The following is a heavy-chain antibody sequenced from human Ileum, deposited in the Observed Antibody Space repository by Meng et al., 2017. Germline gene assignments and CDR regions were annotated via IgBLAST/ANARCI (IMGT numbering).Heavy chain of an antibody. D-gene: IGHD3-10*01. CDR1: GGSISGPF. J-gene: IGHJ6*01. CDR2: IHYSGNT. V-gene: IGHV4-59*11. Sequence: SETLSLTCTVSGGSISGPFWSWIRQPPGKELEWIGYIHYSGNTNYNPSLGGRVTISVDTSRNQFSLKVNSVNAADTAVYFCAKDLGSGSWDGLDVWGQGTMVTVSS. CDR3: AKDLGSGSWDGLDV.